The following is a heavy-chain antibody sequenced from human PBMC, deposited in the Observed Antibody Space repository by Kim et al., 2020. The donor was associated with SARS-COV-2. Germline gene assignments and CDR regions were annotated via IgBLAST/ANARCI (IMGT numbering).Heavy chain of an antibody. CDR2: LYTSEST. Sequence: SETLSLTCSVSGGSISSYYWSWIRQPAGKGLEWIGRLYTSESTNYNPSLKSRVTMSVDTSRNELSLKLTSVTAADTAVYYCARDYRYDFFTPYGMDVWGRGTTVTVSS. V-gene: IGHV4-4*07. J-gene: IGHJ6*02. CDR1: GGSISSYY. D-gene: IGHD3-3*01. CDR3: ARDYRYDFFTPYGMDV.